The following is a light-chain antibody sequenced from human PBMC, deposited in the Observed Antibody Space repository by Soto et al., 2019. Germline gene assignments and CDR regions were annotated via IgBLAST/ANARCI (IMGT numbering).Light chain of an antibody. J-gene: IGKJ1*01. CDR2: GAS. CDR3: QQYGSSPWT. V-gene: IGKV3-20*01. Sequence: EIVLTQSPGTLSLSPGERATLSCRASQSVSSSYLAWYRQKPGQAPRLLFYGASRRATGIPDRFSGSGSGTDFTLNISRLEPEDFEVYYCQQYGSSPWTFGQGTKVDIK. CDR1: QSVSSSY.